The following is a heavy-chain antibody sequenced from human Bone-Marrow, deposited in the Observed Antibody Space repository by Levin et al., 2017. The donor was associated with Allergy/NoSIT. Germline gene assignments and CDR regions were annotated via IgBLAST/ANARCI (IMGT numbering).Heavy chain of an antibody. J-gene: IGHJ4*02. CDR1: GGSFSGYH. Sequence: SETLSLTCAVYGGSFSGYHWTWIRQPPGKGLEWIGEINHRGSTNYSPSLKSRVTMSVDTSKNQFSLRMSSTTAADTAVYYCVRGAGESGQQGLIDYWGQGVLVTVSS. CDR2: INHRGST. D-gene: IGHD6-13*01. V-gene: IGHV4-34*01. CDR3: VRGAGESGQQGLIDY.